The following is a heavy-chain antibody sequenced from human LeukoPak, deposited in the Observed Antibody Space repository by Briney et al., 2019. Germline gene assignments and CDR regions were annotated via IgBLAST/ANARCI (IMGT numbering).Heavy chain of an antibody. CDR2: ISGSGGST. D-gene: IGHD6-13*01. Sequence: GGSLRLSCAASGFTVSSSYMSWVRQPPGKGLEWVSAISGSGGSTYYADSVKGRFTISRDNSKNTLYLQMNSLRAEDTAVYYCAKDSGSSWYTEYFQHWGQGTLVTVSS. CDR1: GFTVSSSY. V-gene: IGHV3-23*01. CDR3: AKDSGSSWYTEYFQH. J-gene: IGHJ1*01.